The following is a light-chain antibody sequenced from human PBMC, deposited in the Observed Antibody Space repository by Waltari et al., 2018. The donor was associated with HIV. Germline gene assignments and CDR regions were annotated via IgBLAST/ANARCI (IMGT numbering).Light chain of an antibody. J-gene: IGLJ3*02. Sequence: HSALTQPPSVSGSPGQSVTISFTGTSSDVGSYNLVSWYQQSPGTAPKLMVYEVTYRPSGVPERFSGSKSGNTASLTISGLQAEDEADYYCSSFTSSSTVVFGGGTKLTVL. CDR3: SSFTSSSTVV. CDR1: SSDVGSYNL. CDR2: EVT. V-gene: IGLV2-18*02.